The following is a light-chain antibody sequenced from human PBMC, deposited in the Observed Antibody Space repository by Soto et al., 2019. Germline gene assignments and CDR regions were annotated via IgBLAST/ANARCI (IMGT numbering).Light chain of an antibody. CDR2: LAS. CDR3: QQFDDLPRT. CDR1: QDIKNY. V-gene: IGKV1-33*01. J-gene: IGKJ4*01. Sequence: IQRTQSPSSLSASVGDRVTITCQASQDIKNYLNWYQQKPGKAPKLLMYLASTLETGVPSRFSGGGSGTHFTFTISNLQPEDIATYYCQQFDDLPRTLGGGTKVDIK.